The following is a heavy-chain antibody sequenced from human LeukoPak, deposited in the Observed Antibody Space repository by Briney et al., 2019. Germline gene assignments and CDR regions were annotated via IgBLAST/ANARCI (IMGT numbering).Heavy chain of an antibody. CDR2: IYSGGTK. V-gene: IGHV3-53*04. Sequence: GRSLRLSCAASGFTVSTNCMTWVRQAPGKGLEWVSTIYSGGTKYYPDSVMGRFTISRHNSRNTLYLQMNSLRAEDTAVYYCARVDTVMAYYFDLWGQGTLVTVSS. CDR1: GFTVSTNC. D-gene: IGHD5-18*01. J-gene: IGHJ4*02. CDR3: ARVDTVMAYYFDL.